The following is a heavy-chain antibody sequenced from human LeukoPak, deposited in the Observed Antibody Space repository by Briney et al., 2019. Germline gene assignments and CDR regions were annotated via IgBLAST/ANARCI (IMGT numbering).Heavy chain of an antibody. J-gene: IGHJ6*02. CDR1: GYSFTSSS. CDR2: IYPSDSDT. CDR3: ARIWYSSYGMDV. Sequence: GEFLKISCKGSGYSFTSSSIGWVRQMPGKGLEWMGIIYPSDSDTRYSPSFQGQVTISVDKSISTAYLQWSSLKASDTAMYCCARIWYSSYGMDVWGQGTTVTVSS. D-gene: IGHD6-19*01. V-gene: IGHV5-51*01.